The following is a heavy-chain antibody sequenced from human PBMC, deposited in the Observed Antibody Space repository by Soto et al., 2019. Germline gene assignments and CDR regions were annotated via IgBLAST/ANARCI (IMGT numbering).Heavy chain of an antibody. V-gene: IGHV3-48*02. CDR1: GFTFSRYI. CDR3: ARESYYYDSSTFDI. Sequence: GGSLILSCASSGFTFSRYIMNWVRQAPGKGLEWVSYISRSSRTIYYADSVKGRFTISRDNAKNSLYLQMNSLRDEDTSVYYCARESYYYDSSTFDIWGQGTMVTVSS. CDR2: ISRSSRTI. J-gene: IGHJ3*02. D-gene: IGHD3-22*01.